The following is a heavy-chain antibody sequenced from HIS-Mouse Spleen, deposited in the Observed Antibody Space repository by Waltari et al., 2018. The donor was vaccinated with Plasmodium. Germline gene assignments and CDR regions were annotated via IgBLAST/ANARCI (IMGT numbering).Heavy chain of an antibody. D-gene: IGHD6-13*01. Sequence: QVQLMESGDGVVRPGSSLRLSFAASGFTFSIYVCHWFRQATGKGVEWVAVISYDGSNKYYADSGKGRFTISRDNSKNTLYLQMNSLRAEDTAVYYCAKDRRSSSWYVDYWGQGTLVTVSS. V-gene: IGHV3-30*18. J-gene: IGHJ4*02. CDR1: GFTFSIYV. CDR3: AKDRRSSSWYVDY. CDR2: ISYDGSNK.